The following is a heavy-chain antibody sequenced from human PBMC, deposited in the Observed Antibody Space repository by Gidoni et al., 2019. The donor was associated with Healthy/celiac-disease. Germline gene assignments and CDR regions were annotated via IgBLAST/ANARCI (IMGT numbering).Heavy chain of an antibody. CDR1: GFTFSSYW. D-gene: IGHD3-3*01. CDR3: ARDSTIFGVVMPTEERLDGMDV. V-gene: IGHV3-7*03. J-gene: IGHJ6*02. CDR2: IKQDGSEK. Sequence: EVQLVESGGGLVQPGGSLRLSCAASGFTFSSYWTIWVRQAPGKGLEWVANIKQDGSEKYYVDSVKGRFTISRDNAKNSLYLQMNSLRAEDTAVYYCARDSTIFGVVMPTEERLDGMDVWGQGTTVTVSS.